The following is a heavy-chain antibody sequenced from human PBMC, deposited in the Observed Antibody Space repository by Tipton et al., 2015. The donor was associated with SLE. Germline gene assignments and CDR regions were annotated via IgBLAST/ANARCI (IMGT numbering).Heavy chain of an antibody. Sequence: TLSLTCAVYGGSFSGYYWSWIRQPPGKGLEWIGEINRSGSTNYNPSLKSRATISVDTSKNQFSLKLSSVTAADTAVYYCAIEMSAYDFWSGGDRYYYMDVWGKGTTVTVSS. J-gene: IGHJ6*03. CDR2: INRSGST. CDR1: GGSFSGYY. CDR3: AIEMSAYDFWSGGDRYYYMDV. D-gene: IGHD3-3*01. V-gene: IGHV4-34*01.